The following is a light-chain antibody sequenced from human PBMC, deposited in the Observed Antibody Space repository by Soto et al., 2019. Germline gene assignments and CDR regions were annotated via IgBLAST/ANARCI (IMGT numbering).Light chain of an antibody. CDR1: SSDVGGYNL. CDR3: SSYISGSTVAV. J-gene: IGLJ2*01. V-gene: IGLV2-14*01. Sequence: QSALTQPASVSGSPGQSITISCTGTSSDVGGYNLVSWYQQHPGKAPKLMIYDVSNRPSGVSNRFSGSKSGNTASLTISGLQAEDEAEYYCSSYISGSTVAVFGGGTKLTVL. CDR2: DVS.